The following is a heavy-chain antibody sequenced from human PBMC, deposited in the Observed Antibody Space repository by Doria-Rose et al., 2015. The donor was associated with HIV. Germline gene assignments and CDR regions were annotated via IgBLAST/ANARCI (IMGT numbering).Heavy chain of an antibody. CDR1: GVSLSSPGMG. V-gene: IGHV2-26*01. J-gene: IGHJ4*02. Sequence: QITLKESGPALVKPTETLTLTCTVSGVSLSSPGMGVSWIRQPPGKALEWLANIFSDDERSYQTSLNSRLTISRGTSKSQVVLTMTDMDPVDTATYYCARIKSSRWYHKYYFDFWGQGTLVIVSA. CDR3: ARIKSSRWYHKYYFDF. CDR2: IFSDDER. D-gene: IGHD6-13*01.